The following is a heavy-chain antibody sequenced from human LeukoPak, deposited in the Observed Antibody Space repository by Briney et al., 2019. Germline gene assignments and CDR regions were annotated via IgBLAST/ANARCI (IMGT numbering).Heavy chain of an antibody. J-gene: IGHJ4*02. CDR2: IHHSGSS. CDR1: GGSISSYY. D-gene: IGHD6-13*01. CDR3: ARHFSSLDGSSWYAV. Sequence: SETLSLTCTVSGGSISSYYWSWIRQPPGKGLEWIGYIHHSGSSNYSSSLKSRLSISLDTSKNQFSLKLSSVTAADTAVYYCARHFSSLDGSSWYAVWGQGTLVTVSS. V-gene: IGHV4-59*08.